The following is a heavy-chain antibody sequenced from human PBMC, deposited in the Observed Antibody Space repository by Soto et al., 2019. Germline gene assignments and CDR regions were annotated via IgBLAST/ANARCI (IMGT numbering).Heavy chain of an antibody. J-gene: IGHJ4*02. CDR2: IYYSGTS. D-gene: IGHD5-12*01. CDR1: GGSISTSAYY. Sequence: RSETLSLTCTVSGGSISTSAYYWGWIRQPPGKGLEWIGTIYYSGTSYHNPSLKSRVTISVDTSKNQFSLTLTSVTAADTAVYYCASRVEGLYSGNDRYYFDYWGQGTLVTVSS. CDR3: ASRVEGLYSGNDRYYFDY. V-gene: IGHV4-39*01.